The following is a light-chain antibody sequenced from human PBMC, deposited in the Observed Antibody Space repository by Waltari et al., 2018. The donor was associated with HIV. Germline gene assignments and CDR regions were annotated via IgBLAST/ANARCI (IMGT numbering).Light chain of an antibody. J-gene: IGLJ2*01. V-gene: IGLV6-57*01. Sequence: NFMLTQPPSVSESPGKTVTLSCTRSSGDIGSNYVQWYQQRPGSSPTSVIYENNKRPSGVPHRFSGSIDRSSNSASLTISGLMTEDEADYYCQSYDTNYYVVFGGGTKLTVL. CDR2: ENN. CDR3: QSYDTNYYVV. CDR1: SGDIGSNY.